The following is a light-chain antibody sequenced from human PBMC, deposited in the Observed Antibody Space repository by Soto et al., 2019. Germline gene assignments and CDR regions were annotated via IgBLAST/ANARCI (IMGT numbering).Light chain of an antibody. J-gene: IGLJ2*01. CDR2: DVY. CDR1: SSDIGNYYL. CDR3: CSYAGSSGVL. Sequence: QSALTQPASVSGSPGQSITISCTGTSSDIGNYYLVSGYQHHPGKAPKLIFYDVYKRPSGVSNRFSGSKSGNTASLTISGLQAEDEADYYCCSYAGSSGVLFGGGTKLTVL. V-gene: IGLV2-23*02.